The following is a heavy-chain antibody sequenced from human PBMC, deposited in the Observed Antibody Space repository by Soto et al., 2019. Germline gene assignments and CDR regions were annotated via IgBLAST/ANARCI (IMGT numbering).Heavy chain of an antibody. J-gene: IGHJ3*02. CDR2: TYHSGNT. Sequence: QLQESGPGLVEPSGTLSLTCAVSRGSMSSSDWWCWVRQAPGKGLEWIGETYHSGNTYYNPSLKSRVTLSVDNSKNQFSLTLTSVTAADTGVYYCATWGSTAFDIWGQGTMVTVSS. CDR3: ATWGSTAFDI. V-gene: IGHV4-4*02. CDR1: RGSMSSSDW. D-gene: IGHD3-16*01.